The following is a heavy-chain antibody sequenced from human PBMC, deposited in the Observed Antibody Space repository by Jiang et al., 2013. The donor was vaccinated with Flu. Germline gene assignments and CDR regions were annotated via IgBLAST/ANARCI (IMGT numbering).Heavy chain of an antibody. CDR2: IGTAGDT. CDR1: GFTFSSYD. Sequence: VQLLESGGGLVQPGGSLRLSCAASGFTFSSYDMHWVRQATGKGLEWVSAIGTAGDTYYPGSVKGRFTISRENAKNSLYLQMNSLRAGDTAVYYCARGGHEGWYFDLWGRGTLVTVSS. V-gene: IGHV3-13*01. CDR3: ARGGHEGWYFDL. J-gene: IGHJ2*01.